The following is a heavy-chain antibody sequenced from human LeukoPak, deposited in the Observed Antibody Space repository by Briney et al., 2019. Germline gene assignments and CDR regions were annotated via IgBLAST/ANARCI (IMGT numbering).Heavy chain of an antibody. V-gene: IGHV4-34*01. J-gene: IGHJ4*02. D-gene: IGHD5-24*01. Sequence: PSETLSLTCAVYGGSFSGYSWSWIRQFPGKGLEWIGEINHSGSTNYNPSLKSRVTISVDMSKNQFSLKLSSVTAADTAVYYCARTREEIDYWGQGTLVTVSS. CDR1: GGSFSGYS. CDR3: ARTREEIDY. CDR2: INHSGST.